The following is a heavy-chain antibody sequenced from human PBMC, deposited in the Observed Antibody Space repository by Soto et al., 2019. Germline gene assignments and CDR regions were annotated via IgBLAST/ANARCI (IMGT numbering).Heavy chain of an antibody. CDR2: ISYDGGNK. V-gene: IGHV3-30*18. CDR1: GFTFSSYG. J-gene: IGHJ4*02. Sequence: QVQLVESGGGVVQPGRSLRLSCAASGFTFSSYGIHWVRQAPGKGLEWVAVISYDGGNKHYADSVQGRFTISRDNSKNTLYLQMNSLRAEDTVVYYCAKDTYYLDSSGYYVFDSWGQGTLVTVSS. CDR3: AKDTYYLDSSGYYVFDS. D-gene: IGHD3-22*01.